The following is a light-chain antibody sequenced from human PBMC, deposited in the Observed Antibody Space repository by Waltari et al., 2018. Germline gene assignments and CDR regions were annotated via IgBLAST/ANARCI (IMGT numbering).Light chain of an antibody. J-gene: IGLJ2*01. CDR1: SRDVGGYVF. CDR2: DVH. V-gene: IGLV2-11*01. Sequence: QSALTQPRSVSGSPGQSVTVSCTGTSRDVGGYVFASWYQQYPGKAPNLIIYDVHKRPPGVPDRFSGSKSGNTASLTISGLLNDDEADYYCCSYAGADTSVLFGGGTTLTVL. CDR3: CSYAGADTSVL.